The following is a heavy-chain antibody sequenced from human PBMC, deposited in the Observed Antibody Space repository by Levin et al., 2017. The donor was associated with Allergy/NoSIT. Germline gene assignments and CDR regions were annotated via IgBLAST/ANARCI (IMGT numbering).Heavy chain of an antibody. CDR2: ISYDGSSK. J-gene: IGHJ3*02. CDR1: GFTFGSYG. Sequence: AGGSLRLSCAASGFTFGSYGFYWVRQAPGKGLEWVAVISYDGSSKYYADSLKGRFTISRDNSKNTLYLQMNSLTTEDTAVYYCAKQPAPYNLNLKDAFGIWGQGTMVTVSS. CDR3: AKQPAPYNLNLKDAFGI. V-gene: IGHV3-30*18. D-gene: IGHD1-20*01.